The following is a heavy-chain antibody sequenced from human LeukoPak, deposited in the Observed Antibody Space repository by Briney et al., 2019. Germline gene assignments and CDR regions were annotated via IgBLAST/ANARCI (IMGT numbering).Heavy chain of an antibody. J-gene: IGHJ4*02. CDR3: ARDGVVVAARFDY. V-gene: IGHV1-69*04. CDR2: IIPILGIA. Sequence: SVTVSCKASGGTFSSYAISWVRQAPGQGLGWVGRIIPILGIANYAQKFQGRVTITADKSTSTAYMELSSLRSEDTAVYYCARDGVVVAARFDYWGQGTLVTVSS. CDR1: GGTFSSYA. D-gene: IGHD2-15*01.